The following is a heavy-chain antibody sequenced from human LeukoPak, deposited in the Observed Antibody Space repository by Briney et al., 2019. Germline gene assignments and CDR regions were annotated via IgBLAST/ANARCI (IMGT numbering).Heavy chain of an antibody. CDR3: ARGHWGLDP. Sequence: PGGSLRLSCAVFGLTFKNSWMTWVRQAPGKGLEWVATLNQDGGEKYYVDSVKGRFTISRDNAKNSLDLQMNSLRADDTAVYYCARGHWGLDPWGQGTLVIVSS. J-gene: IGHJ5*02. CDR2: LNQDGGEK. D-gene: IGHD7-27*01. V-gene: IGHV3-7*03. CDR1: GLTFKNSW.